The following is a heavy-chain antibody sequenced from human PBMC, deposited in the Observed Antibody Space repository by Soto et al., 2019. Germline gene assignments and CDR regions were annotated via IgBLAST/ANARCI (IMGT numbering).Heavy chain of an antibody. CDR1: GFTFSSYG. J-gene: IGHJ4*02. CDR2: IWYDGSNK. D-gene: IGHD6-19*01. Sequence: GGSLRLSCAASGFTFSSYGMHWVRQAPGKGLEWVAVIWYDGSNKYYADSVKGRFTISRDNSKNTLYLQMNSLSAEDTAVYYCARDSVAGTPDYWGQGTLVTVSS. V-gene: IGHV3-33*01. CDR3: ARDSVAGTPDY.